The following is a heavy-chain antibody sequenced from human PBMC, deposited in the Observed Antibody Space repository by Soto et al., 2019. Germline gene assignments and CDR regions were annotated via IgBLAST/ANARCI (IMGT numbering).Heavy chain of an antibody. V-gene: IGHV4-34*01. J-gene: IGHJ4*02. CDR1: GGSFSGYY. CDR2: INHSGST. Sequence: YGGSFSGYYWSWIRQPPGKGLEWIGEINHSGSTNYNPSLKSRVTISVDTSKNQFSLKLSSVTAADTAVYYCARGPSSGPDYWGQGTLVTVS. CDR3: ARGPSSGPDY. D-gene: IGHD3-22*01.